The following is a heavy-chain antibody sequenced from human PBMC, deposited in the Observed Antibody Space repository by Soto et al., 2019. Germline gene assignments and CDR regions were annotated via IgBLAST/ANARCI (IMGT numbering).Heavy chain of an antibody. V-gene: IGHV1-69*06. CDR2: IIPLFGKA. D-gene: IGHD2-8*01. CDR1: GGSLNNYA. Sequence: QMQLVQSGAEAKTPGSSVKVSCKTSGGSLNNYAVSWVRQAPGQGLEWMGRIIPLFGKADYARKLQGRVTLTADKYTNTAYMELSSLRSEDTAMYFCARDGSYCTNGVCFYYLDYWGQGTLVTVSS. CDR3: ARDGSYCTNGVCFYYLDY. J-gene: IGHJ4*02.